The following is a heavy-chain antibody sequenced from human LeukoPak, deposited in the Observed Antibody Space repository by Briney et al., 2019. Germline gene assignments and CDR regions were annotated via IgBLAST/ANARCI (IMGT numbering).Heavy chain of an antibody. J-gene: IGHJ6*02. Sequence: GGSLRLSCAASGFTFSAYAIHWVRQAPGKGLEWVAVISYDGGNIYYADSVKGRFTISRDNSKNTLFLEMNSLRGEDTAVYYCAKDPASGSSYYFYGMDVWGQGPTVTVSS. CDR2: ISYDGGNI. D-gene: IGHD1-26*01. V-gene: IGHV3-30*18. CDR1: GFTFSAYA. CDR3: AKDPASGSSYYFYGMDV.